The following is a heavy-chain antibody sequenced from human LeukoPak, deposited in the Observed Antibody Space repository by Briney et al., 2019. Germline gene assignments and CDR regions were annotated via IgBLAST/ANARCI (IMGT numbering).Heavy chain of an antibody. D-gene: IGHD1-7*01. Sequence: SETLSHTCTVSGGSINSRSYYWGWIRQPPGKGLECVGNSGATYYNPSLKSRLTISLDTSKSQFSLRLSSVTAADTAVYYCVQNIPGTVEHWGQGALVTVSS. V-gene: IGHV4-39*01. J-gene: IGHJ1*01. CDR1: GGSINSRSYY. CDR2: SGAT. CDR3: VQNIPGTVEH.